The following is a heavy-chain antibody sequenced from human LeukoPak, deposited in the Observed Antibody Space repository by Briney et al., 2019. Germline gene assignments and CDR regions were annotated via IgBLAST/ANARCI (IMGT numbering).Heavy chain of an antibody. V-gene: IGHV3-73*01. J-gene: IGHJ4*02. CDR1: GFTFSDSA. CDR3: TRHSVEYHGDY. Sequence: GGSLRLPCAASGFTFSDSAMHWVRQASGKGLEWVGRIRSKANSYATAYAASVKGRFTISRDDSKNTAYLQMNSLRTEDTAVYYCTRHSVEYHGDYWGQGTLVTVSS. D-gene: IGHD6-6*01. CDR2: IRSKANSYAT.